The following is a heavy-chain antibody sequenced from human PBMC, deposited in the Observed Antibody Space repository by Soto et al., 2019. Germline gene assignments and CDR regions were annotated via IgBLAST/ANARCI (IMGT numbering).Heavy chain of an antibody. CDR1: GFTFSNYS. D-gene: IGHD2-15*01. J-gene: IGHJ4*02. V-gene: IGHV3-23*01. Sequence: PGGSLILSCAASGFTFSNYSMSWVRQAPGKGLEWVSGVDGSGDSTYYADSVKGRFTISRDNSKDTLYLQMNSLRAEDTAVYYCAKSPLGYCSGGSCYPPHYFDYWGQGTLVTVSS. CDR3: AKSPLGYCSGGSCYPPHYFDY. CDR2: VDGSGDST.